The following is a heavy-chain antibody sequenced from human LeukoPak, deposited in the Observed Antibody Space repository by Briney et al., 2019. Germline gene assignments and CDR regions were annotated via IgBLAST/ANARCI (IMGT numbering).Heavy chain of an antibody. CDR3: ASYGGNS. D-gene: IGHD4-23*01. CDR2: ISYDGSNK. Sequence: GRSLRLSCAASGFTFSSYAMHWVRQAPGKGLEWVAVISYDGSNKYYADSVKGRFTISRDNSKNTLYLQMSSLRAEDTAVYYCASYGGNSWGQGTLATVSS. V-gene: IGHV3-30*04. CDR1: GFTFSSYA. J-gene: IGHJ4*02.